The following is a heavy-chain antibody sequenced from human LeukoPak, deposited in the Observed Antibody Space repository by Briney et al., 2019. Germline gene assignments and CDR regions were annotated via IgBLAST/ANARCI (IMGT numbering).Heavy chain of an antibody. J-gene: IGHJ4*02. CDR3: ARDSCSSTSCRRKFDX. V-gene: IGHV4-39*07. Sequence: YYSGSTYYNPSLKSRVTISVETSKIQFSLKLSSVTAADSAVYYCARDSCSSTSCRRKFDXWGQXTL. D-gene: IGHD2-2*01. CDR2: YYSGST.